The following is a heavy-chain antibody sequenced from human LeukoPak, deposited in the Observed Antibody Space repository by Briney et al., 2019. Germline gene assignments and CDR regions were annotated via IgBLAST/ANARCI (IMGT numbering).Heavy chain of an antibody. J-gene: IGHJ4*02. CDR3: ARATITFGELTYYFDY. D-gene: IGHD3-10*01. CDR2: INPNSGGT. Sequence: ASVKVSCKASGYTFTDYYIQWVRQDPGQGLEWMGWINPNSGGTNYAQKFQGRVTMTRDTSISTAYMELSRLRSGDTAVYYCARATITFGELTYYFDYWGQGTLVTVSS. CDR1: GYTFTDYY. V-gene: IGHV1-2*02.